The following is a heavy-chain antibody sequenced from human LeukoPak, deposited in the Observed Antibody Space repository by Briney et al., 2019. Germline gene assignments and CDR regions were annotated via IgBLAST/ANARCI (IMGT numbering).Heavy chain of an antibody. CDR3: ARVPTYDFWSGYYDY. Sequence: PGGSLRLSCADSGVTFSVYSMNWARQAPGKGLEWVAVISYDGSNKYYADSVKGRFTISRDNSKNTLYLQMNSLRAEDTAVYYCARVPTYDFWSGYYDYWGQGTLVTVSS. J-gene: IGHJ4*02. V-gene: IGHV3-30*03. D-gene: IGHD3-3*01. CDR1: GVTFSVYS. CDR2: ISYDGSNK.